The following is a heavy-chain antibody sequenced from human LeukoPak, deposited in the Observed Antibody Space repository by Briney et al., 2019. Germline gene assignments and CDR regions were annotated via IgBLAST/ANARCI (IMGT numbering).Heavy chain of an antibody. CDR3: ARVGDCSSTSCYGLLLSYYFDY. CDR1: GFTFSSYA. J-gene: IGHJ4*02. D-gene: IGHD2-2*01. CDR2: ISYDGSNK. Sequence: PGRSLRLSCAASGFTFSSYAMHWVRQPPGKGLEWVAVISYDGSNKYYADSVKGRFTISRDNSKNTLYLQMNSLRAEDTAVYYCARVGDCSSTSCYGLLLSYYFDYWGQGTLVTVSS. V-gene: IGHV3-30-3*01.